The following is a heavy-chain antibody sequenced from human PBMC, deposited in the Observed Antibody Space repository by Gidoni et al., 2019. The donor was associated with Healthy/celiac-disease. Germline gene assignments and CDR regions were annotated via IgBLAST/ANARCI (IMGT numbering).Heavy chain of an antibody. J-gene: IGHJ4*02. CDR2: INHSGST. CDR1: GGSFSGYY. Sequence: VQLQQWGAGLLTPSETLSLTCAVYGGSFSGYYWSWIRQPPGKGLGWIGEINHSGSTNYNPSLKSRVTISVDTSKNQFSLKLGAVTAADTAVYYCARRRVARVDYWGQGTLVTVSS. V-gene: IGHV4-34*01. CDR3: ARRRVARVDY.